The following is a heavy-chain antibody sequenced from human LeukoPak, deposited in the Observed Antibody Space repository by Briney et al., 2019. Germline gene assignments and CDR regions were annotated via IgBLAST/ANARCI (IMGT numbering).Heavy chain of an antibody. CDR2: VKGKTDDGTT. CDR1: GFTFTNAG. V-gene: IGHV3-15*01. J-gene: IGHJ4*02. CDR3: TTDRIGNYLFDY. D-gene: IGHD1-7*01. Sequence: ARSLRLSCVASGFTFTNAGMRWVRQAPGRGLEWVGRVKGKTDDGTTDYAAPVKGRFTISKDDSRNTLYLQMNSLKTEDTAVYYCTTDRIGNYLFDYWGQGTLVTVSS.